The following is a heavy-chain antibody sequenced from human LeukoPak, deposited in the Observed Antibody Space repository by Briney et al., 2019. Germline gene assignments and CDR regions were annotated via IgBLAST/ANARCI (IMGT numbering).Heavy chain of an antibody. CDR1: GGSISSSHF. CDR2: CYYSGTT. CDR3: ASLDRSGYYGEYFQH. Sequence: SETLSLTCSVSGGSISSSHFWGLIRQPPGKGLEWIGSCYYSGTTFYNPSLKSRLTISVDTSKNQFSLKLSSVTADDTAVYYCASLDRSGYYGEYFQHWGQGALVIVSS. V-gene: IGHV4-39*01. J-gene: IGHJ1*01. D-gene: IGHD5-12*01.